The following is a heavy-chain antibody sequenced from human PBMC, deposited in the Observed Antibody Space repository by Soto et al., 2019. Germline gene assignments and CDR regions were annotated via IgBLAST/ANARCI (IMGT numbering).Heavy chain of an antibody. CDR1: GYTFTGYY. CDR2: INPNSGGT. Sequence: ASVKVSCKASGYTFTGYYMHWVRQAPGQGLEWMGWINPNSGGTNYAQKFQGWVTMTRDTSISTAYMELSRLRSDDTAVYYCASSGDGYNLDYYGMDVWGQGTTVTVS. D-gene: IGHD5-12*01. J-gene: IGHJ6*02. CDR3: ASSGDGYNLDYYGMDV. V-gene: IGHV1-2*04.